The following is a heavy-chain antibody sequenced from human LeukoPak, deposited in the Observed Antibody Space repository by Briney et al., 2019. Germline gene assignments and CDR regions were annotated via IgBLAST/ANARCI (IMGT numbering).Heavy chain of an antibody. Sequence: ASVKVSCKASGYTFTGYYMHWVRQAPGQGLEWMGWINSNSGGTNYAQKFQGWVTMTRDTSISTAYMELSRLRSDDTAVYYCARVSWSYGGAFDIWGQGTMVTVSS. D-gene: IGHD4/OR15-4a*01. CDR1: GYTFTGYY. CDR3: ARVSWSYGGAFDI. J-gene: IGHJ3*02. CDR2: INSNSGGT. V-gene: IGHV1-2*04.